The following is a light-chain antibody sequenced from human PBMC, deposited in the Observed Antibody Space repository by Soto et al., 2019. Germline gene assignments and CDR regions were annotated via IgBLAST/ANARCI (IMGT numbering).Light chain of an antibody. CDR3: STEADTISFYV. J-gene: IGLJ1*01. Sequence: QSALTQPASVSGSPGQSITISCTGTSSDVGSYNLVSWYQQHPGKAPKLMIYEVSKRPSGVSNPFSGSKSGNTASLTISGFQAEFEFNYSSSTEADTISFYV. CDR1: SSDVGSYNL. V-gene: IGLV2-23*02. CDR2: EVS.